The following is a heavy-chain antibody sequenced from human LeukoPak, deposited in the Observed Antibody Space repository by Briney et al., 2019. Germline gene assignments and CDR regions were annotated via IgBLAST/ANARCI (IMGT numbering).Heavy chain of an antibody. V-gene: IGHV7-4-1*02. Sequence: ASVKVSCKASGYTFTSYAMNWVRQAPGQGLEWMGWINTNTGNPTYAQGFTGRFVFSLDTSVSTAYLQISSLKAEDTAVYYCARSANYDFWSGYYTTNFDYWGQGTLVTVSS. CDR2: INTNTGNP. CDR3: ARSANYDFWSGYYTTNFDY. J-gene: IGHJ4*02. CDR1: GYTFTSYA. D-gene: IGHD3-3*01.